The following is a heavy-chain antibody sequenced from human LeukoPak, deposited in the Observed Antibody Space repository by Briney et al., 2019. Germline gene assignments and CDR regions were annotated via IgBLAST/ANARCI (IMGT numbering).Heavy chain of an antibody. CDR1: GFTVSSNY. CDR2: IYSGGST. Sequence: GGSLRLSCAAYGFTVSSNYMSWVRQAPGKGLEWVSVIYSGGSTYYADSVKGRFTISRDNSKNTLYLQMNSLRAEDTAVYYCARGLDYFDTSGYLYYWGQGTLVTVSS. D-gene: IGHD3-22*01. V-gene: IGHV3-53*01. CDR3: ARGLDYFDTSGYLYY. J-gene: IGHJ4*02.